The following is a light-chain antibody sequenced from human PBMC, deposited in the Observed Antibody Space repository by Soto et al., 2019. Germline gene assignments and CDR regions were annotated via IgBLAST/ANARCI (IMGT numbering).Light chain of an antibody. Sequence: EIVLTQSTGTLSLSPGEIATLSCMASQSVSSSYLAWYQQKPGQAPRLLIYGASSRATGIPDRFSGSGSGTDFTLTISRLEPEDFAVYYCQQYGSSGTFGQGTKVDIK. CDR3: QQYGSSGT. CDR1: QSVSSSY. J-gene: IGKJ1*01. CDR2: GAS. V-gene: IGKV3-20*01.